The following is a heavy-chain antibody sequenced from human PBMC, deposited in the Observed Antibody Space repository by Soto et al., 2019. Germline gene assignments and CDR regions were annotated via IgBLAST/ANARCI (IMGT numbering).Heavy chain of an antibody. D-gene: IGHD2-2*01. CDR2: IKFDGSVK. J-gene: IGHJ4*02. CDR1: GFTFSDYW. V-gene: IGHV3-7*03. CDR3: VKDGGYCSSTTCYSPRNHYFDS. Sequence: GGSLRLSCAASGFTFSDYWMSWVRQAPGKGPEWVANIKFDGSVKQYVDSVRGRFTISRDNSRNSLFLQMNSLRAGDTAVYYCVKDGGYCSSTTCYSPRNHYFDSWGQGTLVTVSS.